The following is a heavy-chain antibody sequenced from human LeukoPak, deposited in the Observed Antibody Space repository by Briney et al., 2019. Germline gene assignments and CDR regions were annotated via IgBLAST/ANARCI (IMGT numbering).Heavy chain of an antibody. J-gene: IGHJ4*02. V-gene: IGHV3-23*01. Sequence: GGSLRLSCAASGSTFSSYAMSWVRQAPGKGLEWVSAISGSGGSTYYADSVKGRFTISRDNSKNTLYLQMNSLRAEDTAVYYCAKFSPSSPHVRWFGEDFDYWGQGTLVTVSS. CDR3: AKFSPSSPHVRWFGEDFDY. D-gene: IGHD3-10*01. CDR1: GSTFSSYA. CDR2: ISGSGGST.